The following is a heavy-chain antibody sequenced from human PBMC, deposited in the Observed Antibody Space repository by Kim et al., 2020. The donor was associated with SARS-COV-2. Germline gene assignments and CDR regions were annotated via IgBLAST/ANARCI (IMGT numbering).Heavy chain of an antibody. J-gene: IGHJ3*02. CDR1: GYSFTNYG. V-gene: IGHV1-18*04. CDR2: ISANNGDT. D-gene: IGHD3-10*01. CDR3: ARDLIYYGSGRWDDTFDI. Sequence: ASVKVSCKAYGYSFTNYGLSWVRQAPGQGLEWMGWISANNGDTNYAQRLQGRVTMTTDTSTSTAYMELRSLRSDDTAVYYCARDLIYYGSGRWDDTFDIWGQGTMVTVSS.